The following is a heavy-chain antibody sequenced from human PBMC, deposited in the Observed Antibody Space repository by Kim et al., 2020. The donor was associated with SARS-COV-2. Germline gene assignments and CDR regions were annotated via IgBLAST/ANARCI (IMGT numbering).Heavy chain of an antibody. CDR2: INAGNGNT. V-gene: IGHV1-3*01. CDR3: AGSREYYDILTGYYTSPNNWFDP. J-gene: IGHJ5*02. Sequence: ASVKVSCKASGYTFTSYAMHWVRQAPGQRIEWMGWINAGNGNTKYSQKFQGRVTITRDTSASTAYMELSSLRSEDTAVYYCAGSREYYDILTGYYTSPNNWFDPWGQGTLVTVSS. D-gene: IGHD3-9*01. CDR1: GYTFTSYA.